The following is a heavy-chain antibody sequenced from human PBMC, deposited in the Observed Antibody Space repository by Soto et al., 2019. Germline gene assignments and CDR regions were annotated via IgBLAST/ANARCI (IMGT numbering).Heavy chain of an antibody. J-gene: IGHJ6*02. Sequence: GESLKISCAASGFTFSDYYMSWIRQAPGKGLEWVSYISSSGSTIYYADSVKGRFTISRDNAKNSLYLQMNSLRAEDTAVYYCAAEFWSGYYYYYGMDVWGQGTTVTISS. D-gene: IGHD3-3*01. CDR1: GFTFSDYY. CDR2: ISSSGSTI. V-gene: IGHV3-11*01. CDR3: AAEFWSGYYYYYGMDV.